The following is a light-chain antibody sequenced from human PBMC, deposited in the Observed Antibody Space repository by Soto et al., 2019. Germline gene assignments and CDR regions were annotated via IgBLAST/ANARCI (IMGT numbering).Light chain of an antibody. CDR2: KAS. CDR3: QQYNSYPIT. CDR1: QSISSW. J-gene: IGKJ5*01. V-gene: IGKV1-5*03. Sequence: DIQMTQSPSTLSASVGDRVTITCRASQSISSWLAWYQQEPGKAPKILLYKASSLERGVPSRFSGSGSGTEFTLTISSLQPDDFAAYDCQQYNSYPITFGQGTRLEIK.